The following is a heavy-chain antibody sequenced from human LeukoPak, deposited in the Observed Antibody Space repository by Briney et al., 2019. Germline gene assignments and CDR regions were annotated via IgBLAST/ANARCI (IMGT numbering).Heavy chain of an antibody. CDR1: GFTVSSNY. CDR3: ARDKMGQYYYDSSGYWLGY. V-gene: IGHV3-53*01. D-gene: IGHD3-22*01. CDR2: IYSGGST. J-gene: IGHJ4*02. Sequence: GGSLTLSCAASGFTVSSNYMSWVRQAPGKGLEWVSVIYSGGSTYYADSVKGRFTIPRDNSKNTMYLQMDSLRAECTDVYYCARDKMGQYYYDSSGYWLGYWGQGTLVTVSS.